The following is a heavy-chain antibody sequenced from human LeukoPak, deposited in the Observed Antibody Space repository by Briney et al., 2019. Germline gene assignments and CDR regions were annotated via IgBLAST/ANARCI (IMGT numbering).Heavy chain of an antibody. D-gene: IGHD3-22*01. CDR1: GYTFTSYG. Sequence: ASVKVSCKASGYTFTSYGISWVRQAPGQGLEWMGWISAYNGNTNYAQKLQGRVTMTTDTSTSTAYMELRSLRSDDTAVYYCARVYTMIVVDDDAFDIWGQGTMVTVSS. J-gene: IGHJ3*02. V-gene: IGHV1-18*01. CDR2: ISAYNGNT. CDR3: ARVYTMIVVDDDAFDI.